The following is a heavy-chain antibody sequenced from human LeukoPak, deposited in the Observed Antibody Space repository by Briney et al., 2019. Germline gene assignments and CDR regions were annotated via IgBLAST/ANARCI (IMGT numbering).Heavy chain of an antibody. CDR2: INTDGSST. D-gene: IGHD6-19*01. J-gene: IGHJ3*02. CDR3: ARGGSGWDGRAFDI. V-gene: IGHV3-74*01. CDR1: GFTFSSYW. Sequence: PGGSLRLSCAASGFTFSSYWMHWVRQAPGKGLVWVSRINTDGSSTSYADSVKGRFTISRDNAKNTLYLQMNSLRAEDTAVYYCARGGSGWDGRAFDIWGQGTMVTVSS.